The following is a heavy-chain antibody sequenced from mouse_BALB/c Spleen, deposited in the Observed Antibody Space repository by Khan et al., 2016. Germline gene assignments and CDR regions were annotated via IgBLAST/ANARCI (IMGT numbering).Heavy chain of an antibody. V-gene: IGHV4-2*02. CDR3: PRLVYYGYRDY. Sequence: EVKLLESGGGLVQPGGSLNLSCAASGFDFSRYWMSWARQAPGKGQEWIGEIKPGSSTVNYTPSLTDKFIISRDNAKNTLDLQMSKVRSEDTALYYCPRLVYYGYRDYWGQGTTLTVSS. CDR2: IKPGSSTV. CDR1: GFDFSRYW. D-gene: IGHD1-2*01. J-gene: IGHJ2*01.